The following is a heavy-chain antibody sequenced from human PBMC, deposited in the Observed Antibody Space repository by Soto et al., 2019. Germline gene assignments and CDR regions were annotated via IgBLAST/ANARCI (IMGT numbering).Heavy chain of an antibody. J-gene: IGHJ6*01. CDR2: IGTAGDT. Sequence: GGSQRLYCAASGFTFSSYDIHWVRQATGKSLEWVSAIGTAGDTYYPGSVKGRFTISRENAKNSLYHQMNSLRAGDTALYCCARGGPNSRSYYYYYYCMDVWGQGTTVSVSS. CDR3: ARGGPNSRSYYYYYYCMDV. D-gene: IGHD1-26*01. CDR1: GFTFSSYD. V-gene: IGHV3-13*01.